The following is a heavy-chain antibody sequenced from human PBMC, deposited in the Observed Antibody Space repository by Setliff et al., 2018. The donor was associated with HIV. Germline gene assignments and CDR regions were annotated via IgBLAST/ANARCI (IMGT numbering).Heavy chain of an antibody. CDR1: GGPLSAHH. Sequence: SETLSLTCAFYGGPLSAHHWGWIRQSPGKGLEWIGEINHSGSSKYNPSLKSRVTMSVDTSKNRFSLKLSSVTAADSAVYYCARVGTTVTTRETYKWFDPWGQGTLVTVSS. J-gene: IGHJ5*02. D-gene: IGHD4-17*01. V-gene: IGHV4-34*01. CDR2: INHSGSS. CDR3: ARVGTTVTTRETYKWFDP.